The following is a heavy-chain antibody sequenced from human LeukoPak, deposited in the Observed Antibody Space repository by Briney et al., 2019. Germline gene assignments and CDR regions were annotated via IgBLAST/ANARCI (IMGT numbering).Heavy chain of an antibody. CDR3: TRGAEAFDTFDF. D-gene: IGHD2/OR15-2a*01. CDR1: GGTSNSYA. V-gene: IGHV1-69*04. CDR2: AIPILGTA. J-gene: IGHJ4*02. Sequence: ASVKVSCKASGGTSNSYAIAWVRQAHGQGLECMGRAIPILGTANYAQKFQGRVTLTSDKSTSTAYMEMRSLTSEDTAVYYCTRGAEAFDTFDFWGQGTLLTVSS.